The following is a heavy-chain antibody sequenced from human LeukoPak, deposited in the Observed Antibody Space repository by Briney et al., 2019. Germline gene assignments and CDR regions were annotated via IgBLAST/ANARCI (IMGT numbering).Heavy chain of an antibody. CDR3: AKKAQYDGHYPLDY. Sequence: GGSLRLSCTASGFTFSKYDMIWVRQAPGKGLEWVSGTSDRGDYTYYADSVKGRFTISRDTSKNTLYLQMNSLRAEDTALYFCAKKAQYDGHYPLDYWGQGTLVTVSA. V-gene: IGHV3-23*01. J-gene: IGHJ4*02. D-gene: IGHD4-17*01. CDR2: TSDRGDYT. CDR1: GFTFSKYD.